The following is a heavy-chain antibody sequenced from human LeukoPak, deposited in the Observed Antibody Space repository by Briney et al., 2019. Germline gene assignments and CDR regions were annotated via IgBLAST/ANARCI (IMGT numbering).Heavy chain of an antibody. CDR3: AREHNDFWSIYDY. CDR2: IYTSGST. D-gene: IGHD3-3*01. V-gene: IGHV4-61*02. CDR1: GGSIGSGSYS. J-gene: IGHJ4*02. Sequence: PSETLSLTCTVSGGSIGSGSYSWTWIRQPAGKGLEWIGRIYTSGSTKYNPSLKSRVTISIDTSKNRFSLKLSSVTAADTAVYYCAREHNDFWSIYDYWGQGTLVTVSS.